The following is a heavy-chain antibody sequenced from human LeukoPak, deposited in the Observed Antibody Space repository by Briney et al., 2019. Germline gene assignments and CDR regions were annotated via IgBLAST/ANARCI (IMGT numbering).Heavy chain of an antibody. V-gene: IGHV4-34*01. CDR3: AKVARDLYPYFFDY. D-gene: IGHD2-21*02. Sequence: GSLRLSCAASGFTFSSYSMNWIRQPPGKGLEWIGEINHSGSTNYNPSLKSRVTISVDTSKNQFSLKLSSVTAADTAVYYCAKVARDLYPYFFDYWGQGTLVTVSS. CDR1: GFTFSSYS. J-gene: IGHJ4*02. CDR2: INHSGST.